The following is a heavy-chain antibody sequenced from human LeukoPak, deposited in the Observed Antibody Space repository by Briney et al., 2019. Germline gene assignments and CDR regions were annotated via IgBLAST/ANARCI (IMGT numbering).Heavy chain of an antibody. CDR1: GYTFTSYG. V-gene: IGHV1-18*01. Sequence: ASVKVSCKASGYTFTSYGISWVRQAPGQGLEWMGWISAYSGNTNYAQKLQGRVTMTTDTSTCTAYMELRSLRSDDTAVYYCARKASGWYYFDYWGQGTLVTVSS. CDR2: ISAYSGNT. D-gene: IGHD6-19*01. CDR3: ARKASGWYYFDY. J-gene: IGHJ4*02.